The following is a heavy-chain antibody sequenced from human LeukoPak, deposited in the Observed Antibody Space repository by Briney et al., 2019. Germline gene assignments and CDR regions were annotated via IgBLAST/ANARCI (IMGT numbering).Heavy chain of an antibody. CDR3: AKDRGNDYGVFDY. V-gene: IGHV3-48*01. CDR1: GFTFSSYS. D-gene: IGHD4-17*01. CDR2: ISSGSGTT. J-gene: IGHJ4*02. Sequence: GGSLRLSCAASGFTFSSYSMNWVRQTPGKGLEWISYISSGSGTTYYGDSVQGRFITSRDNAKNSLHLQMNSLRAEDTGVYYCAKDRGNDYGVFDYWGQGILVTVSS.